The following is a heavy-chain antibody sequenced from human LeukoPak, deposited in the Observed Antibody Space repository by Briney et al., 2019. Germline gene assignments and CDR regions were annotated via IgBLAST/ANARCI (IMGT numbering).Heavy chain of an antibody. CDR3: AASSYFYGSGSYFGP. CDR2: LHYSGST. Sequence: PSETLSLTCSVSGGSMSSYYWSWIRQPPGTGLEWIGYLHYSGSTNYNPSLKSRVTISVDTFKNHFSLKLSSVTAADTAVYYCAASSYFYGSGSYFGPWGQGTLVTVSS. CDR1: GGSMSSYY. J-gene: IGHJ5*02. D-gene: IGHD3-10*01. V-gene: IGHV4-59*01.